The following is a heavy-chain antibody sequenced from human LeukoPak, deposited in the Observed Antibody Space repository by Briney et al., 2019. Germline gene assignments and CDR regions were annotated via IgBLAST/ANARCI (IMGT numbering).Heavy chain of an antibody. Sequence: GGSLRLSCSASGFTFSSYAMHWVRQAPGKGLESVSAISSSGSSTYYADSVKGRFTISRDNSKNTVYLQMSSLRAADTAVYFCASSSWSSEYFHYWGQGTLVTVSS. V-gene: IGHV3-64D*06. D-gene: IGHD6-13*01. CDR3: ASSSWSSEYFHY. CDR1: GFTFSSYA. J-gene: IGHJ1*01. CDR2: ISSSGSST.